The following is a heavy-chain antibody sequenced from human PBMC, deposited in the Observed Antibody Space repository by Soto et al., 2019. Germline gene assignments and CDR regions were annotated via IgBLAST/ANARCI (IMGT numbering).Heavy chain of an antibody. V-gene: IGHV4-59*01. D-gene: IGHD3-22*01. J-gene: IGHJ1*01. CDR2: IYYSGST. Sequence: PSEALSLTCTVSGGSISSYYWSWIRQPPGKGLEWIGYIYYSGSTNYNPSLKSRVTISVDTSKNQFSLKLSSVTAADTAVYYCARVDTYYYDSSGYYPEYFQHWGQGTLVTVS. CDR1: GGSISSYY. CDR3: ARVDTYYYDSSGYYPEYFQH.